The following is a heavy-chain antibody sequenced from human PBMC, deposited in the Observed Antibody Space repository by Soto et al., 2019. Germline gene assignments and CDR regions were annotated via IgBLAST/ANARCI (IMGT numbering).Heavy chain of an antibody. D-gene: IGHD3-10*01. V-gene: IGHV4-34*01. CDR3: ARGKPLLGFDP. Sequence: SETLSLTCAVYGGSFSGYYWSWIRQLPGKGLEWIGEINHSGSTNYNPSLKSRVTISVDTSKSQFSLKLSSVTAADTAVYYCARGKPLLGFDPWGQGTLVTVSS. J-gene: IGHJ5*02. CDR1: GGSFSGYY. CDR2: INHSGST.